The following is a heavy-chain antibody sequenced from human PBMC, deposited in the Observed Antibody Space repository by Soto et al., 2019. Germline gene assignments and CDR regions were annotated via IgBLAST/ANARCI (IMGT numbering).Heavy chain of an antibody. Sequence: QVQLVQSGAEVKKPGSSVKVSCRASGGTFNNYVINWVRQAPGQGLEWMAGIIPIFGTPNYAQKFQGRVTITADKSTSTAYMELNSLISEDTAVYYCAGRCDCTNCLAHFDYLGQGTLVTVSS. CDR3: AGRCDCTNCLAHFDY. CDR2: IIPIFGTP. CDR1: GGTFNNYV. V-gene: IGHV1-69*06. D-gene: IGHD2-2*01. J-gene: IGHJ4*02.